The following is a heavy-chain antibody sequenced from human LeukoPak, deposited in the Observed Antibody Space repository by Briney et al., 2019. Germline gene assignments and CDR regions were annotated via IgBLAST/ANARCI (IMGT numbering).Heavy chain of an antibody. CDR2: ISYSGST. CDR1: GGSICSYS. V-gene: IGHV4-59*01. Sequence: SETLSLTCTVSGGSICSYSWSWIRQPPGKELAWIGYISYSGSTHYNPSLKSRVTISVDMSKNQFSLKLSAVTAADTAVYYCAGSAVAGRTGLWYFDLWGRATLVTVSS. D-gene: IGHD6-19*01. J-gene: IGHJ2*01. CDR3: AGSAVAGRTGLWYFDL.